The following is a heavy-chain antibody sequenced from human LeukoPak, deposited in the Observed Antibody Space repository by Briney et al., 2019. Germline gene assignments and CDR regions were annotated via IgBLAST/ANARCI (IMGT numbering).Heavy chain of an antibody. V-gene: IGHV3-23*01. D-gene: IGHD3-10*01. J-gene: IGHJ4*02. CDR2: ISYSGTNT. CDR1: GFTFSSYA. CDR3: AKDKGGSGTYYFDS. Sequence: GGSPRLSCAASGFTFSSYAMSWVRQAPGKGLQWVSAISYSGTNTFYTDSVKGRFTISRDNSKNTLYLQMNTLKVEDTTIYYCAKDKGGSGTYYFDSWGQGTLLTVSS.